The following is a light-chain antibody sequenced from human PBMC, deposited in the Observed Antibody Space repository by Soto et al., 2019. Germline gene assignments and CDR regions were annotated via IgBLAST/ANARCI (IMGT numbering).Light chain of an antibody. CDR2: AAS. J-gene: IGKJ1*01. Sequence: EIVLTQSPGTLSLSPGETATLSCRASQSGDSRYLAWYQQKRGQAPRLLIYAASSRATGVPARFSGSGSGTDFTLTISRLESDDFEVYYCQQYDSTLWKFGKGTKVDI. CDR3: QQYDSTLWK. V-gene: IGKV3-20*01. CDR1: QSGDSRY.